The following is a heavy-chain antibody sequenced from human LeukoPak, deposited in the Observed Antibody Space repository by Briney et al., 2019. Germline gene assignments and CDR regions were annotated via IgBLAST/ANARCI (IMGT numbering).Heavy chain of an antibody. CDR2: VYHTGST. V-gene: IGHV4-38-2*02. CDR3: ATSRPYDFWSGYTLDY. D-gene: IGHD3-3*01. CDR1: YSSSTSGHF. J-gene: IGHJ4*02. Sequence: PSETLSLTCNVSYSSSTSGHFYVWIRQPPGKGLEWIGSVYHTGSTYYSPSLKSRVTISRDTSKNHFSLRLTSVTAADTAVYYCATSRPYDFWSGYTLDYWGQGTLVTVSS.